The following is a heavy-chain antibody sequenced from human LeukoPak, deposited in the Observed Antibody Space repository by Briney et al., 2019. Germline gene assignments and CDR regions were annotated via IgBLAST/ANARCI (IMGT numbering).Heavy chain of an antibody. J-gene: IGHJ4*02. V-gene: IGHV3-49*04. D-gene: IGHD4-17*01. CDR2: FTGRHYGGTT. Sequence: GGSLRLSCTASGLTFGDYAVTWVRQGPGKGLEWVASFTGRHYGGTTEYAASVRGRFTISIDDSKTIAYLHMNRLTIEDTATYYCHRWTTVTTFDNWGQGTLVFVSS. CDR1: GLTFGDYA. CDR3: HRWTTVTTFDN.